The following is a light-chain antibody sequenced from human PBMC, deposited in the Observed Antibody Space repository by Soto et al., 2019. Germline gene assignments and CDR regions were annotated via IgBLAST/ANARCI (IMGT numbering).Light chain of an antibody. Sequence: QSVLTQPASVSGSPGQSIAISCTGTSSDVGNYNLVSWYQQHPGKAPQLIISEVNKRPSGVSDRFSGSKSGNTASLTISGLQAEDEADYYCCSYAGSLTYHVFGTGTKVTVL. J-gene: IGLJ1*01. V-gene: IGLV2-23*02. CDR2: EVN. CDR1: SSDVGNYNL. CDR3: CSYAGSLTYHV.